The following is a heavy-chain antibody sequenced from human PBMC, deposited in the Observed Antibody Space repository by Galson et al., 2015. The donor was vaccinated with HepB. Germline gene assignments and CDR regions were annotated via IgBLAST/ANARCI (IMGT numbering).Heavy chain of an antibody. CDR3: GIVPGPMDV. Sequence: SLRLSCAASGFTFSHYGMVWVRQVPGKGLEWMSFISRHGDTKLYADSVKGRFSISRDNSGNTLHLLMNSLGAEDTAVYFYGIVPGPMDVWGKGTTVTVSS. V-gene: IGHV3-30*03. CDR1: GFTFSHYG. D-gene: IGHD3-16*02. CDR2: ISRHGDTK. J-gene: IGHJ6*03.